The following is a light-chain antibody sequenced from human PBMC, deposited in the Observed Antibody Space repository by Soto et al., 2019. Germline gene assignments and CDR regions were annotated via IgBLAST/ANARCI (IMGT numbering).Light chain of an antibody. J-gene: IGKJ1*01. Sequence: EIVLTQSPGTLSLSPGERATLSCRASQSVTSNYLAWYQQKPGQAPRLLVYGASSRATGISDRFSGSGSGTDFTLTISRLEPEDFAVYYCQQYNNWWTFGQGTKVDIK. CDR2: GAS. V-gene: IGKV3-20*01. CDR1: QSVTSNY. CDR3: QQYNNWWT.